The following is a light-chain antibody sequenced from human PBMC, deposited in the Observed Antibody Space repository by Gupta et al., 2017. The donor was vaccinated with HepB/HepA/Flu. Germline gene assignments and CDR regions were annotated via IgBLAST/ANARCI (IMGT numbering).Light chain of an antibody. CDR2: KVS. V-gene: IGKV2-30*01. CDR1: QSLVDSDGNTY. Sequence: DVVMTQSPLSLPVTLGQPASISCRSSQSLVDSDGNTYLNWFQQRPGQSPRRLIYKVSNRDSGVPDRFSGSGSGTDFTLKISRVEAEDVGVYFCMQWKQWPWTFGQGTKVEIK. CDR3: MQWKQWPWT. J-gene: IGKJ1*01.